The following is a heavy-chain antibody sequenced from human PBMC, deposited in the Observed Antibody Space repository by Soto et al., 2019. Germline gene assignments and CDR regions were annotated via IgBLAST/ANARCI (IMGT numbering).Heavy chain of an antibody. CDR1: GFIFSTYA. D-gene: IGHD1-26*01. CDR3: AKERESGSYYSEYDYGLDV. V-gene: IGHV3-23*01. J-gene: IGHJ6*02. CDR2: ISGSGGTT. Sequence: PGGSLRLSCAASGFIFSTYAMSWVRQAPGKGLEWVSAISGSGGTTYYADSVKGRFTISRDNSKNTVFLQMDSLRAEDTAAYYCAKERESGSYYSEYDYGLDVWGQGTTVTVSS.